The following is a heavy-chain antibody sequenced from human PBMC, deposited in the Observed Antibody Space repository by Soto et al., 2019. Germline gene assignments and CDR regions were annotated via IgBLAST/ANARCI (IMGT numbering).Heavy chain of an antibody. D-gene: IGHD5-18*01. V-gene: IGHV1-8*01. CDR1: GYTFTSYD. Sequence: ASVKVSCKASGYTFTSYDINWVRQATGQGLEWMGWMSANNGDRGYAQKFQDRITMTTDTSTSTAYVELRSLRSDDTAVYFCGRARSAAMVTSDYWGQGTLVTVSS. CDR3: GRARSAAMVTSDY. J-gene: IGHJ4*02. CDR2: MSANNGDR.